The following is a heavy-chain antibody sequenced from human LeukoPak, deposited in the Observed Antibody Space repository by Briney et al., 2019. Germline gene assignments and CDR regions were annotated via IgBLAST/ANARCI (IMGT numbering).Heavy chain of an antibody. J-gene: IGHJ4*02. CDR3: ARDDDSILDY. D-gene: IGHD3-22*01. CDR2: ISSSSSYI. CDR1: GFTFSNYW. Sequence: GGSLKLSCAASGFTFSNYWMGWVRQAPGKGLEWVSSISSSSSYIYYADSVKGRFTISRDNAKNSLYLQMNSLRAEDTAVYYCARDDDSILDYWGQGTLVTVSS. V-gene: IGHV3-21*01.